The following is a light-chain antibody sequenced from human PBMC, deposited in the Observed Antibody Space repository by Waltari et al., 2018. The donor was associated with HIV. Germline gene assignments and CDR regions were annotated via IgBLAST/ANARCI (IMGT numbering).Light chain of an antibody. CDR2: DAT. CDR1: QTINNF. CDR3: QHRSTSWT. V-gene: IGKV3-11*01. J-gene: IGKJ1*01. Sequence: EIVLTQSPATISLSPGESATLSCRASQTINNFLAWYQQRPGQAPRLLIYDATKRATGIPARFSGTGSGTDFSLTITSLKPEDFAVYYCQHRSTSWTFGRGTKVEI.